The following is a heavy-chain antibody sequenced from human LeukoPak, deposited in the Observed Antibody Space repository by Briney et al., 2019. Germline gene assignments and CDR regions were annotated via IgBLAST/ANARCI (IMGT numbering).Heavy chain of an antibody. CDR3: ARCWGPDWYFDL. V-gene: IGHV1-2*02. CDR1: GYTLTDYY. CDR2: INPNSGGT. D-gene: IGHD7-27*01. J-gene: IGHJ2*01. Sequence: ASVKVSCKASGYTLTDYYLHWVRQAPGQGLEWMGWINPNSGGTNYAQKFQGRVTMTRDTSISTAYMELSRLRSDDTAVYYCARCWGPDWYFDLWGRGTLVTVSS.